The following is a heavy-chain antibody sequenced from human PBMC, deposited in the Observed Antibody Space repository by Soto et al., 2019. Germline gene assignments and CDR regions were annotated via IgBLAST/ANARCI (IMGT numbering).Heavy chain of an antibody. CDR2: ISAYNGNT. CDR1: GYTFTSYG. CDR3: AREIYNWNDTAFDI. V-gene: IGHV1-18*01. D-gene: IGHD1-20*01. Sequence: ASVKVSCKASGYTFTSYGISWVRQAPGQGLEWMGWISAYNGNTNYAQKLQGRVTMTTDTSTSTAYMELRSLRSDDTAVYYCAREIYNWNDTAFDIWGQGTRVTVSS. J-gene: IGHJ3*02.